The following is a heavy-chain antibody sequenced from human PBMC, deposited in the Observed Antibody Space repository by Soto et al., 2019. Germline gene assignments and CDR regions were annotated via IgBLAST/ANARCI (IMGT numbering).Heavy chain of an antibody. Sequence: ASVKVSCKASGYTFTNYGISWVRQAPGQGLEWMGWINTYNGNTNHAQKLQGRVTMTTDTSTSTAYMELRSLRSDDTAVYYCARLAGDYDFWSGYSRYYFDYWGQGTLVTVSS. J-gene: IGHJ4*02. D-gene: IGHD3-3*01. CDR1: GYTFTNYG. CDR3: ARLAGDYDFWSGYSRYYFDY. CDR2: INTYNGNT. V-gene: IGHV1-18*01.